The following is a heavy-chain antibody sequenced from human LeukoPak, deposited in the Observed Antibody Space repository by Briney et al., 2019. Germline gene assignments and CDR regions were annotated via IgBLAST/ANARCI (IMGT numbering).Heavy chain of an antibody. CDR2: IRYDGSNK. Sequence: GGSLRLSCAASGFTFSSYGMHWVRQAPGKGLEWVAFIRYDGSNKYYADSVKGRFTLSRDNSKNTLYLQMNSLRAEDTAVYYCAKESNGYCSSTSCLRPFDYWGQGTLVTVSS. D-gene: IGHD2-2*01. V-gene: IGHV3-30*02. CDR3: AKESNGYCSSTSCLRPFDY. J-gene: IGHJ4*02. CDR1: GFTFSSYG.